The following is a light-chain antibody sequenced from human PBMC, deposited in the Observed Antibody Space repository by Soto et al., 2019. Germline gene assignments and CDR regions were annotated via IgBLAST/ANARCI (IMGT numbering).Light chain of an antibody. CDR2: WAS. J-gene: IGKJ1*01. Sequence: DIIMTQSPESLAVSLGERATINCKSSQSLLYRSENKDYLAWYQQKPGQPPRLLIYWASTRESGVSDRFSGSGSGTDFTLTVTSMQAEDVAVYYCQQYFNTPWTFGQGTKVEIK. CDR3: QQYFNTPWT. V-gene: IGKV4-1*01. CDR1: QSLLYRSENKDY.